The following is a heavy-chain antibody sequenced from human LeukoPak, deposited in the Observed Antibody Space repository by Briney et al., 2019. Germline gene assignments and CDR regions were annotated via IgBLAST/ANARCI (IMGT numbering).Heavy chain of an antibody. D-gene: IGHD6-13*01. J-gene: IGHJ4*02. V-gene: IGHV1-18*01. CDR2: INTYNGNT. CDR3: ARDTPQHLKRFDY. Sequence: ASVKVSCKASGYTLNKFGMSWVRQAPGQGLEWLVWINTYNGNTKLGEKFQGRVTMTTDTSTSTVYMELTSLRTDDTAVYFCARDTPQHLKRFDYWGQGTLITVSS. CDR1: GYTLNKFG.